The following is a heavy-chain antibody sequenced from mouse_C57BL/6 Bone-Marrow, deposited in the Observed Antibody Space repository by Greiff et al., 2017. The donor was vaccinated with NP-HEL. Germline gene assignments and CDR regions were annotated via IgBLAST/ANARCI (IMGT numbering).Heavy chain of an antibody. D-gene: IGHD2-5*01. CDR3: ARSYSNSYYYAIDY. J-gene: IGHJ4*01. V-gene: IGHV1-63*01. Sequence: VQLQQSGAELVRPGTSLKLSSKASVYTFPNYWLGWSKQSPGHALDWFGFIFPSGGLPNYNEKFKGKATLTSDKSSSTAYMQFISLTSEDSAIYYCARSYSNSYYYAIDYWGQGTSVTVSS. CDR1: VYTFPNYW. CDR2: IFPSGGLP.